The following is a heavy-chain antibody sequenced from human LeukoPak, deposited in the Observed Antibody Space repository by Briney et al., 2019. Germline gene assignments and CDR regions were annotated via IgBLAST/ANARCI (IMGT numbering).Heavy chain of an antibody. CDR2: ISGSGGST. CDR3: ARRGAMTTVTTPRGPYDY. D-gene: IGHD4-17*01. CDR1: GFTFSSYA. V-gene: IGHV3-23*01. J-gene: IGHJ4*02. Sequence: PGGSLRLSCAASGFTFSSYAMSWVRQAPGKGLEWVSGISGSGGSTYYADSVKGRFTISRDNAKNSLYLQMNSLRAEDTAVYYCARRGAMTTVTTPRGPYDYWGQGTLVTVSS.